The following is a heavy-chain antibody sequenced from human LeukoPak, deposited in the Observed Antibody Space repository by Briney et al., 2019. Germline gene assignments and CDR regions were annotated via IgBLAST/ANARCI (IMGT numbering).Heavy chain of an antibody. CDR3: ASGDYDYFDY. V-gene: IGHV4-34*01. Sequence: SETLSLTCAVYGGSFSGYYWSWIRQPPGKGLEWIGEINHSGSTNYNPSLKSRVTISVDTSKNQFSLKLSSVTAADTAVYYCASGDYDYFDYWGQGTLVTVSS. J-gene: IGHJ4*02. D-gene: IGHD4-17*01. CDR1: GGSFSGYY. CDR2: INHSGST.